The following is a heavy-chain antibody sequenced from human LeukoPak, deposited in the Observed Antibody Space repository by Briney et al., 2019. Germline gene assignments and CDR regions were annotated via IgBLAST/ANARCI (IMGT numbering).Heavy chain of an antibody. J-gene: IGHJ3*02. Sequence: ASVKVSCKASGYTFTSYYMHWVRQAPGQGLEWMGIINPSGGSTSYAQKFQGRVTMTRDTSTSTVYMGLSSLRSEDTAVYYCARDRGYYYGSGSYHNEGDAFDIWGQGTMVTVSS. CDR3: ARDRGYYYGSGSYHNEGDAFDI. D-gene: IGHD3-10*01. V-gene: IGHV1-46*03. CDR1: GYTFTSYY. CDR2: INPSGGST.